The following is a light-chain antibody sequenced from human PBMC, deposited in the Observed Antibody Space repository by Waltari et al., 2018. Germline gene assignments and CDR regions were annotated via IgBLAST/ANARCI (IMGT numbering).Light chain of an antibody. CDR3: LQYYSTPLT. CDR1: QSVLYSSNNKNY. Sequence: DIVMTQSPDSLAVSLGERATINCKSSQSVLYSSNNKNYLAWYQPKPGQPPKLLIYWASTRESGVPDRFSGSGSGTDFTLTISSLQAEDVAVYYCLQYYSTPLTFGQGTKLEIK. V-gene: IGKV4-1*01. J-gene: IGKJ2*01. CDR2: WAS.